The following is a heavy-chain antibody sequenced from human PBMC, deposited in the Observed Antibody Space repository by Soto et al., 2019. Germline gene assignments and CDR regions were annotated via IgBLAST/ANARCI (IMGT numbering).Heavy chain of an antibody. J-gene: IGHJ6*02. CDR3: ARTYSGYDWGDYYYGMDV. Sequence: SGPTLVNPTQTLTLTCTFSGFSLSTSGMCVSWIRQPPGKALEWLALIDWDDDKYYSTSLKTRLTISKDTSKNQVVLTMTNMDPVDTATYYCARTYSGYDWGDYYYGMDVWGQGTTVTVSS. CDR2: IDWDDDK. CDR1: GFSLSTSGMC. D-gene: IGHD5-12*01. V-gene: IGHV2-70*01.